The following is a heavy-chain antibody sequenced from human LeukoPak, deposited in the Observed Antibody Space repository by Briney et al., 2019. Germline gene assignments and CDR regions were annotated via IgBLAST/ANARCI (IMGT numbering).Heavy chain of an antibody. CDR2: MNPNSGNT. D-gene: IGHD6-19*01. V-gene: IGHV1-8*01. CDR3: ARRSGWYYFDY. CDR1: VYTYTSYD. Sequence: ASVKVSCKASVYTYTSYDINWVRQATGQGLEWMGWMNPNSGNTGYAQKFQGRVTMTRNTSISTAYMELSSLRSEDTAVYYCARRSGWYYFDYWGQGTLVTVSS. J-gene: IGHJ4*02.